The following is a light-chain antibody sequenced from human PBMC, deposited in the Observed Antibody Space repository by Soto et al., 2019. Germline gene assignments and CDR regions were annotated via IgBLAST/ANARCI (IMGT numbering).Light chain of an antibody. V-gene: IGLV1-40*01. CDR2: GNN. CDR3: QSYDSSLRGSYV. CDR1: SSNIGAGYD. J-gene: IGLJ1*01. Sequence: QSVLTQPPSVSGAPGQRVTISCTGSSSNIGAGYDVHWYQRLPGTAPRVLIYGNNNRPSGVPDRFSGSKSGTSASLAITGLQAEDEADYYCQSYDSSLRGSYVFGTGTKLTVL.